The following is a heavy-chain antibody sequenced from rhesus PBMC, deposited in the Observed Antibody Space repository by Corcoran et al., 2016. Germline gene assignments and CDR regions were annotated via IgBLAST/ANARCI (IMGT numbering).Heavy chain of an antibody. CDR2: INGSIGST. J-gene: IGHJ4*01. Sequence: QVQLQESGPGLVKPSETLSLTCAVSGYSISSGYYWGWIRQPPGKGLEYIGYINGSIGSTYYNPSLNSRVTIAKDTSKDQCPLKRSSVTSADTAVYYGARLNWGDLYFDYWGQGVLVTVSS. D-gene: IGHD3-34*01. CDR3: ARLNWGDLYFDY. V-gene: IGHV4-99*01. CDR1: GYSISSGYY.